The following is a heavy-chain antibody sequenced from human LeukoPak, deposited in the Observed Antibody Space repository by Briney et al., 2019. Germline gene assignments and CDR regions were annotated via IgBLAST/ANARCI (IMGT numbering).Heavy chain of an antibody. J-gene: IGHJ5*02. CDR1: GFTFSSYA. D-gene: IGHD6-13*01. CDR3: AKPGIAAAGSWFDP. V-gene: IGHV3-23*01. CDR2: ISGSGGST. Sequence: GGSLRLSCAASGFTFSSYAMSWVRQAPGKGLEWDPAISGSGGSTSYAESVKGRFTISRDNSKNTLYLQMNSLRAEDTAVYYCAKPGIAAAGSWFDPWGQGTLVTVSS.